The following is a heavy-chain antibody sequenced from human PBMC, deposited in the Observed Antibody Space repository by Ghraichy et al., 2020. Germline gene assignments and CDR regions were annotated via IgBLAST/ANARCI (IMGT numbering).Heavy chain of an antibody. Sequence: GGSLSLSCAASGFAFANYAVTWVRQAPGKGLEWVSSIGARGAYTYYADSVQGRFTISRDDSTDTLYLQMNSLGAEDTAIYYCAKDRSSTTSWYYFDSWGHGTLVTVSS. D-gene: IGHD2-2*01. J-gene: IGHJ4*01. CDR3: AKDRSSTTSWYYFDS. CDR1: GFAFANYA. V-gene: IGHV3-23*01. CDR2: IGARGAYT.